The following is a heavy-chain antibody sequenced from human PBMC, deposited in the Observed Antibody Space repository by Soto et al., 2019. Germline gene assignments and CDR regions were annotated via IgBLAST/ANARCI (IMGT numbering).Heavy chain of an antibody. CDR3: AIADYGDPDY. V-gene: IGHV1-18*01. CDR1: GSTFPSST. J-gene: IGHJ4*02. D-gene: IGHD4-17*01. Sequence: QVQLVQSGAEVKKPGASVKVSCKASGSTFPSSTVSWVRQAPGQGLEWMGWINAHNGNTKYSQKCQGRLTMTSDTPTGTGYMELRSLRSDDTAIYFCAIADYGDPDYWGQGTLVTVSS. CDR2: INAHNGNT.